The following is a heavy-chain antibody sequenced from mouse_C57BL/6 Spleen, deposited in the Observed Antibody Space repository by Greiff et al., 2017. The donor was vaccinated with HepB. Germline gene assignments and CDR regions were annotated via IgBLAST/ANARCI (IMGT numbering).Heavy chain of an antibody. D-gene: IGHD1-1*01. Sequence: VQLQESGPGLVQPSQSLSITCTVSGFSLTSYGVHWVRQSPGKGLEWLGVIWSGGSTDYNAAFLSRLSISKDNSKSQVFFKMNSLQADDTAIYYCARKGLRGPYYAMDYWGQGTSVTVSS. J-gene: IGHJ4*01. CDR1: GFSLTSYG. CDR2: IWSGGST. V-gene: IGHV2-2*01. CDR3: ARKGLRGPYYAMDY.